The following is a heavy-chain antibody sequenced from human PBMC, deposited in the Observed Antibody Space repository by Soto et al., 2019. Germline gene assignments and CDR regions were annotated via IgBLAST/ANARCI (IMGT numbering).Heavy chain of an antibody. Sequence: QVQLVESGGGVVPPATSLRLSCAASGFPFSTYGMHWVRQTPGKGLEWVALISYDGTNKYYADSVKGRFTISRDNSKNTLYLQMNSLSAEDTAVYYCAKDLQAYGDYDYYCYGLDVWGQGTTVSVSS. J-gene: IGHJ6*02. D-gene: IGHD4-17*01. CDR1: GFPFSTYG. CDR2: ISYDGTNK. CDR3: AKDLQAYGDYDYYCYGLDV. V-gene: IGHV3-30*18.